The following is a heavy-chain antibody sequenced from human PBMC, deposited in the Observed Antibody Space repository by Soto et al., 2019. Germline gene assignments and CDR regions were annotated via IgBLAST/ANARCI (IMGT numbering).Heavy chain of an antibody. V-gene: IGHV3-23*01. CDR1: GFTFSTYA. CDR3: AKDHHPIIPGPSTF. Sequence: EMHLLESGGGLVQPGGSLRLSCAASGFTFSTYAMAWIRQAPGKGLEWVSGISNNGGRTYYAASVKGRFTISRDNSKNPLYLQKNTLTPEDPAIYYCAKDHHPIIPGPSTFWGQATLVPV. D-gene: IGHD3-3*01. CDR2: ISNNGGRT. J-gene: IGHJ4*02.